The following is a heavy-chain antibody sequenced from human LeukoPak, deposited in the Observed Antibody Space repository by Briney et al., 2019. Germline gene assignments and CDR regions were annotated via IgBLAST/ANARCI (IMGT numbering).Heavy chain of an antibody. D-gene: IGHD2/OR15-2a*01. CDR3: ARVNRYFDV. CDR2: IWYDGSNK. Sequence: GGSLRLSCAASGFAFSSYGMHWVRQAPGKGLEWVALIWYDGSNKYYADSVKGRFTISRDSSKNTLYLEMSSLRAEDTAVYYCARVNRYFDVWGPGTMVTVSS. J-gene: IGHJ3*01. CDR1: GFAFSSYG. V-gene: IGHV3-33*01.